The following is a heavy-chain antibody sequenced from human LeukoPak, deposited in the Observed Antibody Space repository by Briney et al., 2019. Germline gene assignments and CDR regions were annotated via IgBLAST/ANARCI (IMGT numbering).Heavy chain of an antibody. CDR1: GFTFSSYG. CDR2: ISYDGSNK. D-gene: IGHD1-26*01. Sequence: PGGSLRLSCAASGFTFSSYGMHWVRQAPGKGLEWVAVISYDGSNKYYADSVKGRFTISRDNSKNTLYLQMNSLRAEDTAVYYCAKATIVGARRGHFDYWGQGTLVTVSS. CDR3: AKATIVGARRGHFDY. J-gene: IGHJ4*02. V-gene: IGHV3-30*18.